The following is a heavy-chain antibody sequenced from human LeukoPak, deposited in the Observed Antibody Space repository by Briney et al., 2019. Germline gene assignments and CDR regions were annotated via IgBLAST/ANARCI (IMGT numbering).Heavy chain of an antibody. D-gene: IGHD4-11*01. V-gene: IGHV3-30*18. J-gene: IGHJ4*02. Sequence: GGSLRLSCAASGFSFISYGMHWVRQAPGKGLEWVGVISDDGRNKKYADSVKGRFTISRDNSKDTLYLQMNSLRDEDTAVYYCAKRPSDYSDYVTYFDYWGQGTLVTVSS. CDR3: AKRPSDYSDYVTYFDY. CDR1: GFSFISYG. CDR2: ISDDGRNK.